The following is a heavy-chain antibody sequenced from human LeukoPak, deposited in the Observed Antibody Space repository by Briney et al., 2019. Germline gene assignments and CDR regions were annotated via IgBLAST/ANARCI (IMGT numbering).Heavy chain of an antibody. V-gene: IGHV1-2*02. CDR2: INPNSGGT. CDR3: ARGRGGFYYYYIDV. J-gene: IGHJ6*03. CDR1: GYTFTGYY. Sequence: ASVKVSCKASGYTFTGYYMHWVRQAPGQGLEWMGWINPNSGGTNYAQKFQGRVTMTRDTSISTAYMEPSRLRSDDTAVYYCARGRGGFYYYYIDVWGKGTTVTVSS.